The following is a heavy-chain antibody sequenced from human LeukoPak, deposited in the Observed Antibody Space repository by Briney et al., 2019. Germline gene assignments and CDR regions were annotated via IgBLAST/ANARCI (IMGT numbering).Heavy chain of an antibody. CDR2: INHSGST. J-gene: IGHJ4*02. CDR3: ARQGCTYYYDSSGYYPFDY. CDR1: GGSFSGYY. Sequence: SETLSLTCAVYGGSFSGYYWSWIRQLPGKGLEWIGEINHSGSTNYNPSLKSRVTISVDTSKNQFSLKLSSVTAADTAVYYCARQGCTYYYDSSGYYPFDYWGQGTLVTVSS. V-gene: IGHV4-34*01. D-gene: IGHD3-22*01.